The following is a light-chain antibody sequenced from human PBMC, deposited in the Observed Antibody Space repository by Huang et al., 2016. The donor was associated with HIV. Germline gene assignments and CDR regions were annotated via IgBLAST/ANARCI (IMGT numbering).Light chain of an antibody. CDR2: AAS. Sequence: DIQMTQSPSSLSASVGDRVTISCRASQGIANHLAWYQQKPGKAPKLLVYAASALRSVVPSRFSGSGSGTEFTLTISSLQPEDVATYFCQKYDTAPRTFGPGTRVDIK. CDR1: QGIANH. J-gene: IGKJ3*01. CDR3: QKYDTAPRT. V-gene: IGKV1-27*01.